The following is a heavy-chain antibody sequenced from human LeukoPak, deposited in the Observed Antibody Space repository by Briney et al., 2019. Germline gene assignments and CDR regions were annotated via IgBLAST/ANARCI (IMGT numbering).Heavy chain of an antibody. CDR2: IYYSGST. J-gene: IGHJ4*02. V-gene: IGHV4-30-4*01. CDR3: ARGRGYGGQLFDY. D-gene: IGHD5-12*01. Sequence: KSSETLSLTCTVSGGSISSGDDYWSWIRQPPGKGLEWIGYIYYSGSTYYNPSLKSRLTISVDTSKNQFSLKLSSVTAADTAVYYCARGRGYGGQLFDYWGQGTLVTVFS. CDR1: GGSISSGDDY.